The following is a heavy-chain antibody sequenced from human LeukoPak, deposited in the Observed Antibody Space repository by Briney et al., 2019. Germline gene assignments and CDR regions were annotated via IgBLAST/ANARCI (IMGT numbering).Heavy chain of an antibody. CDR2: ISWNSGSI. Sequence: GGSLRLSCAASGFTSDDYAMHWVRQAPGKGLEWVSGISWNSGSIGYADSVKGRFTISRDNAKNPLYLQMNSLRAEDMALYYCAKSDSYGYYFDYWGQGTLVTVSS. D-gene: IGHD5-18*01. CDR3: AKSDSYGYYFDY. CDR1: GFTSDDYA. V-gene: IGHV3-9*02. J-gene: IGHJ4*02.